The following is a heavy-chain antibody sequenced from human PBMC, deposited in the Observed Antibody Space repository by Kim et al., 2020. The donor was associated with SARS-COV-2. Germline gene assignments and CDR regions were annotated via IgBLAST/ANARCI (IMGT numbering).Heavy chain of an antibody. J-gene: IGHJ3*02. D-gene: IGHD6-25*01. CDR1: GFSFTDYA. V-gene: IGHV1-3*01. Sequence: ASVKVSCKASGFSFTDYAMYWVRQAPGRRLEWMGWINGGNGNTRYSQKFQGRFTIIRDTSATTAYMELNSLKSEDTALYYCAREQRRGGFDSWGQGTMVTVSS. CDR3: AREQRRGGFDS. CDR2: INGGNGNT.